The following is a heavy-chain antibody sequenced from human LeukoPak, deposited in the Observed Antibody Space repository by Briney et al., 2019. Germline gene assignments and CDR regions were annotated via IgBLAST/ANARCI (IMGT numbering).Heavy chain of an antibody. CDR1: GFTFSSYS. Sequence: GGSLRLSCAASGFTFSSYSMNWVRQAPGKGLEWVSSISSSGTYIYDADSVKGRFTISRDNAKNSLYLQMNSLRAEDTAVYYCARREVGAHPFDYWGQGTLVTVSS. CDR3: ARREVGAHPFDY. CDR2: ISSSGTYI. V-gene: IGHV3-21*01. J-gene: IGHJ4*02. D-gene: IGHD1-26*01.